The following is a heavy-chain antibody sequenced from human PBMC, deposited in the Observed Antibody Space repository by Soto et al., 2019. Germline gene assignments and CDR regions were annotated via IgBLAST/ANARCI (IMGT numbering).Heavy chain of an antibody. V-gene: IGHV3-23*01. D-gene: IGHD2-2*01. Sequence: PGGSLRLSCAASGFTFSSYAMSWVRQAPGKGLEWVSAISGGAGSTYYADSVKGRFTISRDNSKNTLYLQMNSLRAEDTAVYYCARDQYGMDVWGQGTTVTVSS. J-gene: IGHJ6*02. CDR1: GFTFSSYA. CDR3: ARDQYGMDV. CDR2: ISGGAGST.